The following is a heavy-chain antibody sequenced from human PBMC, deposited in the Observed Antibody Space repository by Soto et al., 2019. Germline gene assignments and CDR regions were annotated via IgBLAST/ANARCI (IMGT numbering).Heavy chain of an antibody. CDR1: GVSISSYY. J-gene: IGHJ5*02. D-gene: IGHD6-25*01. CDR3: ARGEAVSGERENWFDP. CDR2: ISLSGST. V-gene: IGHV4-59*01. Sequence: SETLSLTCTVSGVSISSYYWSWIRQPPGKGLEWIGYISLSGSTSYNPSLKSRVTISRDTSKNQFFLKLASVTAADTAVYYCARGEAVSGERENWFDPWGQGTLVTVSS.